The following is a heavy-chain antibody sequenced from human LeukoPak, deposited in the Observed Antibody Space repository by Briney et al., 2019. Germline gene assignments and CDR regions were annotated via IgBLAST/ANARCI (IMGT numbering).Heavy chain of an antibody. CDR1: SGSISGYY. D-gene: IGHD1-26*01. CDR3: ARGGGGSPNWFDP. Sequence: SETLSLTCSVSSGSISGYYWSWIRQPPGKGLEWIAYIHYTGGAKYNASLKSRVTMSVDTPKNQFSLRLNSVTAADTAVYYCARGGGGSPNWFDPWGPGTLVTVFS. V-gene: IGHV4-59*01. J-gene: IGHJ5*02. CDR2: IHYTGGA.